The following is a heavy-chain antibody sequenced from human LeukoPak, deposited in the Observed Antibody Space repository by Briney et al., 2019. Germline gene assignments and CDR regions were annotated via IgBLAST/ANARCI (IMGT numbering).Heavy chain of an antibody. J-gene: IGHJ4*02. V-gene: IGHV1-69*04. CDR1: GGTLSSYA. CDR3: ARGATSGVDY. D-gene: IGHD1-26*01. CDR2: IIPILGIA. Sequence: SVKVSCKASGGTLSSYAISWVRQAPGQGLEWMGRIIPILGIANYAQKFQGRVTITADKSTSTAYMELSSLRSEDTAVYYCARGATSGVDYWGQGTLVTVSS.